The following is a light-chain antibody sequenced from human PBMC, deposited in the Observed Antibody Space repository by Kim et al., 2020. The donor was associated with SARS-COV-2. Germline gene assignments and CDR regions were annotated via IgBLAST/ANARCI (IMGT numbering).Light chain of an antibody. Sequence: DIAMTQSPDSLAVSLGERATINCKSSQSVLDTSNNQIYLAWYQQKPGQPPKLLISWASIRESGVPDRISGSGSGTDFTLTISSLQAEDVALYYCQQYYSSPFTLGQGTKLEI. J-gene: IGKJ2*01. CDR1: QSVLDTSNNQIY. CDR2: WAS. V-gene: IGKV4-1*01. CDR3: QQYYSSPFT.